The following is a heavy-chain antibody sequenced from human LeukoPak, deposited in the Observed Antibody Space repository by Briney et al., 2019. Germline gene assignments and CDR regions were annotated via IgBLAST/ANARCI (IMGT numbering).Heavy chain of an antibody. V-gene: IGHV4-34*01. CDR3: ARWVYGSGVFDY. Sequence: PSETLSLTCAVYGGSFSGHYWSWIRQPPGKGLEWIGEINHSGSTNYNPSLKSRVTISVDTSKNQFSLKLSSVTAADTAVYYCARWVYGSGVFDYWGQGTLVTVSS. D-gene: IGHD3-10*01. CDR2: INHSGST. CDR1: GGSFSGHY. J-gene: IGHJ4*02.